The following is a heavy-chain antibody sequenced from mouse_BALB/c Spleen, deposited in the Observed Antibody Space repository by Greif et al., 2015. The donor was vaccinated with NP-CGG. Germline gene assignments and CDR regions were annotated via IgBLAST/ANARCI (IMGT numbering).Heavy chain of an antibody. CDR3: ARGGYDDGDWYFDV. CDR1: GYTFTSYW. Sequence: DLVKPGASVKLSCKASGYTFTSYWINWIKQRPGQGLEWIGRIAPGSGSTYYNEMFKGKATLTVDTSSSTAYIQLSSLSSEDSAVYFCARGGYDDGDWYFDVWGAGTTVTVSS. J-gene: IGHJ1*01. D-gene: IGHD2-14*01. CDR2: IAPGSGST. V-gene: IGHV1S41*01.